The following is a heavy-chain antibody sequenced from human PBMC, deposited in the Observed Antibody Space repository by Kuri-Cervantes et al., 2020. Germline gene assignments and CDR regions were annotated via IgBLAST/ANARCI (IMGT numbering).Heavy chain of an antibody. CDR3: ARDPGCSGGSCYSGVDYYYMDV. Sequence: GSLRLSCAVSGYSISSGYYWGWIRQPPGKGLEWIGSIYHSGSTYYNPSLKSRVTISVDTSKNQFSLKLSSVTAADTAVYYCARDPGCSGGSCYSGVDYYYMDVWGKGTTVTVSS. CDR1: GYSISSGYY. D-gene: IGHD2-15*01. J-gene: IGHJ6*03. CDR2: IYHSGST. V-gene: IGHV4-38-2*02.